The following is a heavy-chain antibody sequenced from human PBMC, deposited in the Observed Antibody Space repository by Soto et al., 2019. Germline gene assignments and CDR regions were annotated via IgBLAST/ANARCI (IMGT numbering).Heavy chain of an antibody. CDR2: IYYSGST. J-gene: IGHJ4*02. V-gene: IGHV4-39*01. Sequence: ETLSLTCTVSGGSISSSSYYWAWIRQPPGKGLEWIGTIYYSGSTYYNPSLKSRVTISVDTSKSQFSLKLSSVTAADTAVYYCASLLYYDSSGFYHYFDYWRQGTLVTVSS. CDR3: ASLLYYDSSGFYHYFDY. CDR1: GGSISSSSYY. D-gene: IGHD3-22*01.